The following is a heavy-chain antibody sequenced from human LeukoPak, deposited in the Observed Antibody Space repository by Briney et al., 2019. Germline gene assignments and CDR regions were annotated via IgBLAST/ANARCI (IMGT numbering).Heavy chain of an antibody. Sequence: PSETLSLNCAVYGGSFSGYYWSWLRQPPGKGLKWIGKINHSGSTNYTPSPKSRVTISVDTSKNKFYLKLSSVTAADTAVYYCARSLGARGNSNNWFDPWGQGTLVTVSS. CDR3: ARSLGARGNSNNWFDP. D-gene: IGHD1-26*01. J-gene: IGHJ5*02. V-gene: IGHV4-34*01. CDR1: GGSFSGYY. CDR2: INHSGST.